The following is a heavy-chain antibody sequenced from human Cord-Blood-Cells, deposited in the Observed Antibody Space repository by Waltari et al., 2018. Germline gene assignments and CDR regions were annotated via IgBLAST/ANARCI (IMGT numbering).Heavy chain of an antibody. Sequence: CKASGYTFTSYGISWVRQAPGQGLEWMGWISAYNGNTNYAQKLQGRGIMTTDTSTSTAYMELRSLRSDDTAVYYCARVGWELLTSYYYYYGMDVWGQGTTVTVSS. J-gene: IGHJ6*02. D-gene: IGHD1-26*01. CDR3: ARVGWELLTSYYYYYGMDV. V-gene: IGHV1-18*01. CDR1: GYTFTSYG. CDR2: ISAYNGNT.